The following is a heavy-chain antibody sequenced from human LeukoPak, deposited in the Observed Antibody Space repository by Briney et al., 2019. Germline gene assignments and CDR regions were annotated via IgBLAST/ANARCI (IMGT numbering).Heavy chain of an antibody. V-gene: IGHV3-30*03. D-gene: IGHD2-21*02. Sequence: GGSLRLSCAASGFTFSSYGMHWVRQAPGKGLEWVAVISYDGSNKYYADSVKGRFTISRDNSKNTLYLQMNSLRAEDTAVYYCAREVVTAGEGYYGMDVWGQGTTVTVSS. CDR3: AREVVTAGEGYYGMDV. J-gene: IGHJ6*02. CDR1: GFTFSSYG. CDR2: ISYDGSNK.